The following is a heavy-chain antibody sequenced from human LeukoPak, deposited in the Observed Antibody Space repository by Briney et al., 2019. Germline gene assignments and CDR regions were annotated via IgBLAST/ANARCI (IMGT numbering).Heavy chain of an antibody. V-gene: IGHV3-21*01. CDR3: ARDLTSSSTAYFQH. J-gene: IGHJ1*01. D-gene: IGHD6-6*01. CDR2: MSSSSRYI. CDR1: GFTFSSYS. Sequence: GGSLRLSCAASGFTFSSYSMNWVRQAPGKGLEWVSSMSSSSRYIYYADSVKGRFTISRDNAKNSLYLQMNSLRAEDTAVYYCARDLTSSSTAYFQHWGQGSLVTVSS.